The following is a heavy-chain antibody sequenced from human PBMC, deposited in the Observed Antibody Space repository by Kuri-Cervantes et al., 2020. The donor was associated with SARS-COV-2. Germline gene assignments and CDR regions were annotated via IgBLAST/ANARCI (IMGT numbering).Heavy chain of an antibody. CDR1: GFTFSSYA. CDR3: AKDLAHSGSYYNHWGFDY. J-gene: IGHJ4*02. V-gene: IGHV3-23*01. CDR2: ISGSGGRT. D-gene: IGHD1-26*01. Sequence: GGSLRLSCAASGFTFSSYAMSWVRQAPGKGLEWVSAISGSGGRTYYADSVKGRFTISRDNSKNTLYLQTNSLRAEETAVYYCAKDLAHSGSYYNHWGFDYWGQGTLVTVSS.